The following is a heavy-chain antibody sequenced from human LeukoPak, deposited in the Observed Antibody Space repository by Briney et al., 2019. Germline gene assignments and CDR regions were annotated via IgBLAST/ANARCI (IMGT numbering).Heavy chain of an antibody. CDR2: INPDSGDT. D-gene: IGHD3-10*01. CDR3: TRGLLGGSGTFDP. Sequence: RASVKVSCKASGYTFTSYGIGWVRQAPGQGLEWMGWINPDSGDTNYLQQFQGRVTMTRDTSITTAYMELSRLRSDDTAVYYCTRGLLGGSGTFDPWGQGTLVTVSS. V-gene: IGHV1-2*02. J-gene: IGHJ5*02. CDR1: GYTFTSYG.